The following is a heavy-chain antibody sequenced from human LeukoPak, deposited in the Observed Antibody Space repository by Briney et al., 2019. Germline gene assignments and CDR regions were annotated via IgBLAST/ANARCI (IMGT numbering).Heavy chain of an antibody. V-gene: IGHV4-59*08. CDR1: GGSVSSYY. CDR2: IYYGGTT. D-gene: IGHD6-19*01. Sequence: SETLSLTCSVSGGSVSSYYWGWIRQPPGKGLEWIGYIYYGGTTYYNPSLKSRVPISVDTSSNHVSLRLTSVTATDTAVYFCARRGSSGHYGGWFDPWGPGTLVTVSS. J-gene: IGHJ5*02. CDR3: ARRGSSGHYGGWFDP.